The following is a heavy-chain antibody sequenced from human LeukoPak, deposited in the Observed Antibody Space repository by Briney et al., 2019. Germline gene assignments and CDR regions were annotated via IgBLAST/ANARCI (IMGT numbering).Heavy chain of an antibody. J-gene: IGHJ4*02. V-gene: IGHV3-23*01. CDR3: AKETGRMLITFGGVIDN. CDR2: ISGSGGST. D-gene: IGHD3-16*02. CDR1: GFTFSSYS. Sequence: GGSLRLSCAASGFTFSSYSMNWVRQAPGKGLEWVSAISGSGGSTYYADSVKGRFTISRDNSKNTLYLQMNSLRAEGTAVYYCAKETGRMLITFGGVIDNWGQGTLVTVSS.